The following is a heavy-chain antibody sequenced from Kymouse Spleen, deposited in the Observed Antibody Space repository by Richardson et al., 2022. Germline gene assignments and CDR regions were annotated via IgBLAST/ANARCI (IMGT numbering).Heavy chain of an antibody. CDR2: ISYDGSNK. Sequence: QVQLVESGGGVVQPGRSLRLSCAASGFTFSSYGMHWVRQAPGKGLEWVAVISYDGSNKYYADSVKGRFTISRDNSKNTLYLQMNSLRAEDTAVYYCAKDQSIAVAPDAFDIWGQGTMVTVSS. V-gene: IGHV3-30*18. CDR1: GFTFSSYG. J-gene: IGHJ3*02. D-gene: IGHD6-19*01. CDR3: AKDQSIAVAPDAFDI.